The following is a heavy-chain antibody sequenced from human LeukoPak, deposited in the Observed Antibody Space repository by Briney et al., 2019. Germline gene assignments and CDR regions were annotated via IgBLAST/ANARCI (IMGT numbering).Heavy chain of an antibody. V-gene: IGHV1-18*01. CDR1: GYTFTSYG. CDR2: ISAYNGNT. J-gene: IGHJ6*02. CDR3: ATYIAAAGTWIYYYGMDV. D-gene: IGHD6-13*01. Sequence: ASVKVSCKASGYTFTSYGISWVRQAPGQGLEWMGWISAYNGNTNYAQKLQGRVTMTRNTSISTAYMELSSLRSEDTAVYYCATYIAAAGTWIYYYGMDVWGQGTTVTVSS.